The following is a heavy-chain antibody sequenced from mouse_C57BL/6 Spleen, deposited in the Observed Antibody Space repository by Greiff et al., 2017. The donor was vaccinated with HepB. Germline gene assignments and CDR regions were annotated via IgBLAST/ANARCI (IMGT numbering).Heavy chain of an antibody. D-gene: IGHD3-3*01. J-gene: IGHJ2*01. V-gene: IGHV1-76*01. CDR3: ARGDAGDY. CDR2: IYPGSGNT. Sequence: QVQLQQSGAELVRPGASVKLSCKASGYTFTDYYINWVKQRPGQGLEWIARIYPGSGNTYYNEKFKGKATLTAEKSSSTAYMQLSSLTSEDSAVYFCARGDAGDYRGQGTTLTVSS. CDR1: GYTFTDYY.